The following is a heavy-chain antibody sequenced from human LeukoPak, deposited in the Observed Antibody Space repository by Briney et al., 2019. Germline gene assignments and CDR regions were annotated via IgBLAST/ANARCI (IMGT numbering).Heavy chain of an antibody. J-gene: IGHJ6*03. D-gene: IGHD6-13*01. CDR1: GFTFSSYG. V-gene: IGHV3-30*02. CDR3: AKDSSSWSAYYYYYYMDV. Sequence: GGSLRLSCAASGFTFSSYGMHWVRQAPGKGLEWVAFIRYDGSDKYYADSVKGRFTISRDNSKNTLYLQMNSLRAEDTAVYYCAKDSSSWSAYYYYYYMDVWGKGTTVTVSS. CDR2: IRYDGSDK.